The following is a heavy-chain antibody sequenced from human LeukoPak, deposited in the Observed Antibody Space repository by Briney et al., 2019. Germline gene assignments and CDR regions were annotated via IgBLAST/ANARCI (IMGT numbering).Heavy chain of an antibody. J-gene: IGHJ3*02. CDR2: ISGSGGST. CDR3: AKDSRYSSSPDAFDI. V-gene: IGHV3-23*01. CDR1: GFTVSDYA. D-gene: IGHD6-13*01. Sequence: GGSLRLSCAASGFTVSDYAMSWVRQTPGKGLAWVSAISGSGGSTYYADSVKGRFTISRDNSKNTLYLQMNSLRAEDTAVYYCAKDSRYSSSPDAFDIWGQGTMVTVSS.